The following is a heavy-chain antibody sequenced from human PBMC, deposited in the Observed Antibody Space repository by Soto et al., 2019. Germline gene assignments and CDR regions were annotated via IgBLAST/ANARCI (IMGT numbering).Heavy chain of an antibody. CDR1: GGSISSYY. CDR2: IYYSGST. D-gene: IGHD3-9*01. J-gene: IGHJ4*02. CDR3: ARAVLGDYDILTGYYTQRIYYFDY. V-gene: IGHV4-59*01. Sequence: PSETLSLTCTVSGGSISSYYWSWIRQPPGKGLEWIGYIYYSGSTNYNPSLKSRVTISVDTSKNQFSLKLSSVTAADTAVYYCARAVLGDYDILTGYYTQRIYYFDYWGQGTLVTVSS.